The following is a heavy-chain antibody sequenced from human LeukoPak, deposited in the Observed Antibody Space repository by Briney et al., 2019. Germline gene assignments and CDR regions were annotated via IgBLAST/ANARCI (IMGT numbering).Heavy chain of an antibody. J-gene: IGHJ4*02. CDR2: INPNSGGT. V-gene: IGHV1-2*02. Sequence: ASVKVSCKASGYTFTGYHMHWVRQAPGQGLEWMGWINPNSGGTNYAQKFQGRVTMTRDTSISTAYMELSRLRSDDTAVYYCARGLSITIFGVVMFDYWGQGTLVTVSS. CDR1: GYTFTGYH. CDR3: ARGLSITIFGVVMFDY. D-gene: IGHD3-3*01.